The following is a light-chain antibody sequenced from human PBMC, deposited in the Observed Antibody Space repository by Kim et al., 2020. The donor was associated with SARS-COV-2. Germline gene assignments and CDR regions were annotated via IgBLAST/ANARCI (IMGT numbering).Light chain of an antibody. V-gene: IGLV3-21*04. J-gene: IGLJ1*01. Sequence: GETARITCGGNKIGSKSVHWYQQKPGQAPALVIDYDTDRPSGIPERFSGSNSGNTATLTISRVEAGDEADYYCQVWDSSRHHRGYVFGTGTKVTVL. CDR2: YDT. CDR1: KIGSKS. CDR3: QVWDSSRHHRGYV.